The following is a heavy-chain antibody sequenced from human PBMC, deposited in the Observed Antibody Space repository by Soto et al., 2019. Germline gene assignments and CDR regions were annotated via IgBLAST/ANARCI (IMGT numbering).Heavy chain of an antibody. CDR3: TTDDPINRS. Sequence: GGSLRLSFAASGFTFSIAWMSWVRQAPGKGLEWVGRIKSKTDGGTTDYAASVEGRFTISRDDSKNTLYLQMNSLKTEETAVYYCTTDDPINRSWGRGALVTVSS. J-gene: IGHJ4*02. V-gene: IGHV3-15*01. CDR1: GFTFSIAW. CDR2: IKSKTDGGTT.